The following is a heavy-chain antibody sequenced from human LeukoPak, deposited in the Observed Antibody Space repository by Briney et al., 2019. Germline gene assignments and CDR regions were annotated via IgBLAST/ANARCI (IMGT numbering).Heavy chain of an antibody. J-gene: IGHJ4*02. V-gene: IGHV3-23*01. CDR1: GFTFSSYA. CDR2: IGSDNKP. Sequence: GGSLRLSCEASGFTFSSYAMTWVRQAPGKGLEWVSSIGSDNKPHYSDSVKGRFTISRDNSKNTLYLQMNSLRVEDTAVYYCARDRGGIHYFDLWGQGTLLTVSS. D-gene: IGHD3-10*01. CDR3: ARDRGGIHYFDL.